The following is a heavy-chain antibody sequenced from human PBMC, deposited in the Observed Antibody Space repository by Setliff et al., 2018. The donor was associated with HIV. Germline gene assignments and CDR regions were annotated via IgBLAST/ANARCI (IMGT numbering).Heavy chain of an antibody. CDR1: GGSISSGDYY. J-gene: IGHJ4*02. D-gene: IGHD2-8*01. V-gene: IGHV4-31*03. CDR2: IYYSGST. Sequence: SETLSLTCTVSGGSISSGDYYWTWIRQHPGKGLEWIGDIYYSGSTYYNPSLKSRVTISVDTSKNQFSLKLSSVTAADTAVYYCVRDLMAPERYFDYWGQGTLVTVSS. CDR3: VRDLMAPERYFDY.